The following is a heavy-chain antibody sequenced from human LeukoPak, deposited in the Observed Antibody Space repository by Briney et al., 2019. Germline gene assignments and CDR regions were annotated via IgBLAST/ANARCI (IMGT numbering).Heavy chain of an antibody. CDR3: ARVTTGGYYNC. D-gene: IGHD3-22*01. Sequence: SQTLSLTCSVSGDSISSGNYYWTWIRQPAGKGLEWIGRIYSTGSTNYNPSLKSRVTISVDTSKNQFSLRLSSVAAADTAVYYCARVTTGGYYNCWGQGTLVTVS. V-gene: IGHV4-61*02. J-gene: IGHJ4*02. CDR1: GDSISSGNYY. CDR2: IYSTGST.